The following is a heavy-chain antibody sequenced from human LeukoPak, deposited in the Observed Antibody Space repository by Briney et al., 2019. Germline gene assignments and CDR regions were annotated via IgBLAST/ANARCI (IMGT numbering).Heavy chain of an antibody. CDR1: GYTFTSYG. V-gene: IGHV1-18*01. D-gene: IGHD3-22*01. J-gene: IGHJ3*02. CDR3: ARGYDSSGYGDAFDI. Sequence: ASVKVSCKASGYTFTSYGISWVRQAPGQGLEWMGWISAYNGNTNYAQKLQGRITMTTDTSTSTAYMELRSLRSDDTAVYYCARGYDSSGYGDAFDIWGQGTMVTVSS. CDR2: ISAYNGNT.